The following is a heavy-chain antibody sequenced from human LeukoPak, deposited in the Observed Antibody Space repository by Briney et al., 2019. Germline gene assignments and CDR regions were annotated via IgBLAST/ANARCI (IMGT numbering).Heavy chain of an antibody. V-gene: IGHV4-59*01. CDR2: IYYSGST. D-gene: IGHD6-13*01. J-gene: IGHJ1*01. CDR1: GGSISSYY. CDR3: ASGIAAAGPKYFQH. Sequence: SETLSLTCTVSGGSISSYYWSWIRQPPGKGLEWIGYIYYSGSTNYNPSLKSRVTISVDTSKNQFSLKLSSVTAADTAVYYCASGIAAAGPKYFQHWGQGTLVTVSS.